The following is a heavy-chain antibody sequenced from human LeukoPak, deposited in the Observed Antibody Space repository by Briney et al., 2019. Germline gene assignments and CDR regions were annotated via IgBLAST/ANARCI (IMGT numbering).Heavy chain of an antibody. Sequence: SETLSLTCTVSGGSITSSRFYWGWIRQPPGKGLEWIGRIYTSGSTNYNPSLKSRVTMSVDTSKNQFSLKLSSVTAADTAVYYCARDGLSGSYYGGVGYYYYMDVWGKGTTVTISS. V-gene: IGHV4-39*07. D-gene: IGHD1-26*01. J-gene: IGHJ6*03. CDR3: ARDGLSGSYYGGVGYYYYMDV. CDR2: IYTSGST. CDR1: GGSITSSRFY.